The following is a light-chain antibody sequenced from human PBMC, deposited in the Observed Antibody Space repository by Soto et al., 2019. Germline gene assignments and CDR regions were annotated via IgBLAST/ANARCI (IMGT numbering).Light chain of an antibody. CDR2: GAS. J-gene: IGKJ5*01. V-gene: IGKV3-15*01. Sequence: EIVMTQSPATLSLSPGERATLSCRPSQSVSSNLAWYQQKPGQAPRLLIYGASTRATGIPARFSGSGSGTEFTLTISSLQSEDFAVYYCQQYNNWPSITFGQGTRLEIK. CDR1: QSVSSN. CDR3: QQYNNWPSIT.